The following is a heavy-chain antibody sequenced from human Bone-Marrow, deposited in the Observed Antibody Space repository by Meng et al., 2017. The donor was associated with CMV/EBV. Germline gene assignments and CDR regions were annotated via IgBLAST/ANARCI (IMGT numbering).Heavy chain of an antibody. Sequence: ESLKISCAASGFTFSSYSMNWVRQAPGKGLEWVSSISSSSSYIYYADSVKGRFTISRDNAKNSLYLQMNSLRAEDTAVYYCARDKVVGATRGMDVWGQGTTVTVSS. CDR2: ISSSSSYI. J-gene: IGHJ6*02. D-gene: IGHD1-26*01. V-gene: IGHV3-21*01. CDR3: ARDKVVGATRGMDV. CDR1: GFTFSSYS.